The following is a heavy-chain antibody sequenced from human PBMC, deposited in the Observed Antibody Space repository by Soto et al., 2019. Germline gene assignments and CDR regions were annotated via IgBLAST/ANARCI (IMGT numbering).Heavy chain of an antibody. CDR2: IHYSGTT. D-gene: IGHD6-13*01. V-gene: IGHV4-59*01. CDR1: GGSMRNYF. J-gene: IGHJ4*02. CDR3: AAGEASSRSLAPYYLDF. Sequence: SETLSLTCTVSGGSMRNYFWTWIRQPPGKGLEWIGYIHYSGTTSFFPSYNPSLRSRVTISEDTSKNQFSLKLLSVTTADTAVYFCAAGEASSRSLAPYYLDFWGQGTLVTVSS.